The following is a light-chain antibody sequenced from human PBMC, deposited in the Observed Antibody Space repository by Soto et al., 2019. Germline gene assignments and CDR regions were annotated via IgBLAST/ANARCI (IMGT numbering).Light chain of an antibody. CDR1: SSDVGVSNL. Sequence: QSALTQPASVSGSPGQSITISCTGSSSDVGVSNLVSWYQQQPNKAPKLLISDVNHRPSGVSIRFSGSKSGNTASLTISGLQAEDEAEYYCSSYTKTNTVLFGGGTKLTVL. CDR2: DVN. V-gene: IGLV2-14*01. J-gene: IGLJ2*01. CDR3: SSYTKTNTVL.